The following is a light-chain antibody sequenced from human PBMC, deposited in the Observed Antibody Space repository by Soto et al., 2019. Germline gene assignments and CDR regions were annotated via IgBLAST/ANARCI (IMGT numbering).Light chain of an antibody. Sequence: QSALTQPASVSGSPGQSITISCTGTSSDVGNYNLVSWYQQYPGKAPKLMIYEGGKRPSGVSNRFSGSKPGNTASLTISGLQAEDEADYYCCSFALRSTLIFGGGTKLTVL. V-gene: IGLV2-23*01. J-gene: IGLJ2*01. CDR1: SSDVGNYNL. CDR2: EGG. CDR3: CSFALRSTLI.